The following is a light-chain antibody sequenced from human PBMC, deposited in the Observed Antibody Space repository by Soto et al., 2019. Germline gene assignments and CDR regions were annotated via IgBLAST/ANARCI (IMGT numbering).Light chain of an antibody. Sequence: EIVLKQSPGTLSLSPGERATLSCRASQSVSSNYLAWYQQKPGQAPRLLIYDASSRAAGIPDRFSGSGSGTDFTLTISRLESEDFAVYYCHQHGSSRRTFGQGTKVEI. CDR2: DAS. V-gene: IGKV3-20*01. CDR1: QSVSSNY. J-gene: IGKJ1*01. CDR3: HQHGSSRRT.